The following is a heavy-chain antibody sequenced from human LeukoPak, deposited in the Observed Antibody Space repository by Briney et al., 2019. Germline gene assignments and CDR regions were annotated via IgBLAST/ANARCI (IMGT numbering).Heavy chain of an antibody. Sequence: SVTLSRTCTSSGASIDSYYWSWIRQPPGKGLEWIGYIYYSGTTNYNPSLKSRVTISADTSKNRFSLTLSSVTAADTALYYCARVQEGYGTGPRDNYYYNHMDVWGKGTTVTISS. CDR2: IYYSGTT. J-gene: IGHJ6*03. CDR3: ARVQEGYGTGPRDNYYYNHMDV. CDR1: GASIDSYY. D-gene: IGHD3-10*01. V-gene: IGHV4-59*01.